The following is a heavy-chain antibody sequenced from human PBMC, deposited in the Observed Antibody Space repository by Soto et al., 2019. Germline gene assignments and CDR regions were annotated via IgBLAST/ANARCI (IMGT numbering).Heavy chain of an antibody. J-gene: IGHJ4*02. CDR1: VGSVSSGNFY. V-gene: IGHV4-61*01. CDR3: ARGRNGLVIY. D-gene: IGHD3-9*01. Sequence: NPXETLSLTCTVSVGSVSSGNFYWSWIRQPPGKGLEWIGFIYYSGSTNYNPSLKSRVTISVDTSKNQFSLQLSSVTAADTAVYYCARGRNGLVIYWGQGTLVTVSS. CDR2: IYYSGST.